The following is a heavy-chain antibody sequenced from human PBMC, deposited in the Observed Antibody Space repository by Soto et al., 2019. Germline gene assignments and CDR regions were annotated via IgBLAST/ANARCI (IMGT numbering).Heavy chain of an antibody. CDR2: INSDGSST. CDR3: TRSYFGDYEEFDY. Sequence: GGSLRLSCAASGFTFSTYWMHWVRQAPGKGLLWVSRINSDGSSTSYADSVKGRFTITRDNAKNTLYLQMNSLRAEDTAVYYCTRSYFGDYEEFDYWGQGTLVTVSS. J-gene: IGHJ4*02. CDR1: GFTFSTYW. D-gene: IGHD4-17*01. V-gene: IGHV3-74*01.